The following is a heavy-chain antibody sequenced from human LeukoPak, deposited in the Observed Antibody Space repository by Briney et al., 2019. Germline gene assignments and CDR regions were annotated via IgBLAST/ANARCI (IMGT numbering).Heavy chain of an antibody. J-gene: IGHJ4*02. V-gene: IGHV3-30*04. Sequence: GGSLRLSCAASGFTFYIYAMLWVRQAPGKGRVGVAVISYGGSNKYYADSVKGRFTISRDNSKNTLYLQMNSLRAEDTAVYYCARDNGFYFVAGTFDYWGQGTLVTVSS. CDR2: ISYGGSNK. CDR3: ARDNGFYFVAGTFDY. D-gene: IGHD6-19*01. CDR1: GFTFYIYA.